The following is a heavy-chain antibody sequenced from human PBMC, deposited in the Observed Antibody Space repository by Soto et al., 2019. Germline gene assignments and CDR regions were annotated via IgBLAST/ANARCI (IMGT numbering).Heavy chain of an antibody. J-gene: IGHJ4*02. CDR2: IIPIFGTT. D-gene: IGHD3-22*01. CDR1: GGTFSRYA. CDR3: ARHSYDSSGYYRYYFHY. Sequence: QVQLVQSGAEVKKPGSSVKVSCKASGGTFSRYAISWVRQAPGQGLEWMGGIIPIFGTTNYAQKFQGRVTITAYESTSTAYMELSSLRSKDTAVYYCARHSYDSSGYYRYYFHYWGQGALVTVSS. V-gene: IGHV1-69*12.